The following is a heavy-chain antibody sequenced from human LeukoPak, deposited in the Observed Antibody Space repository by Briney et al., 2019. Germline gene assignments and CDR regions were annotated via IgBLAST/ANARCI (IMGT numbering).Heavy chain of an antibody. CDR2: IYSGGST. Sequence: PGGSLRLSCGASVFTVSINYMSGVRQAPGKGLEWVSVIYSGGSTYYADSVKGRFTISRDNSKNTLYLQMNSLRAEDTAVYYCARDNPIDYWGPGTLVTVSS. CDR3: ARDNPIDY. CDR1: VFTVSINY. J-gene: IGHJ4*02. V-gene: IGHV3-53*01. D-gene: IGHD1-14*01.